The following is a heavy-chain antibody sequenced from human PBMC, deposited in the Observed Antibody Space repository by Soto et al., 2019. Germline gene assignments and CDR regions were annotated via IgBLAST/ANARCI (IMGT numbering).Heavy chain of an antibody. D-gene: IGHD6-19*01. CDR1: GFTFANYA. CDR2: ISGNGAYT. Sequence: EVQLLESGGGLVQPGGSLRLSCAASGFTFANYAMSWVRQPPGRGPEWVSAISGNGAYTYYADSVKGRFTISRDNSKKTLYLQMTGLRAEDTAIYYCAKAIALADFDYWGQGALVTVSS. V-gene: IGHV3-23*01. J-gene: IGHJ4*02. CDR3: AKAIALADFDY.